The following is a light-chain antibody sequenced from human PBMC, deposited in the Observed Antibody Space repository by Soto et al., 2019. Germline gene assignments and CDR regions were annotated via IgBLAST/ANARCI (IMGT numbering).Light chain of an antibody. CDR3: LQSYRTPLT. V-gene: IGKV1-39*01. Sequence: DIQMTQSPSSLSASVGDRVTITCRASQSITNYLSWYQQKPGKAPNLLIFGASTLQSGVPSRFSGRGSGTDFTLTISSLQPEDFATYYCLQSYRTPLTFGGGTKVEIK. J-gene: IGKJ4*01. CDR2: GAS. CDR1: QSITNY.